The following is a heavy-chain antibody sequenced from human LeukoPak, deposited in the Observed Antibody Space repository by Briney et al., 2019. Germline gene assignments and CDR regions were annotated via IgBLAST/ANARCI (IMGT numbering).Heavy chain of an antibody. CDR1: GFTVSSNY. CDR3: GRGLSRSYDY. V-gene: IGHV3-53*01. Sequence: GGSLRLSCAASGFTVSSNYMNWVRQAPGKGLEWVSVIFSGGNTYYADSVKGRFTISRDISKNTLYLQMTSLRAEDTAVYFCGRGLSRSYDYWGQGTLVTVSS. D-gene: IGHD1-26*01. J-gene: IGHJ4*02. CDR2: IFSGGNT.